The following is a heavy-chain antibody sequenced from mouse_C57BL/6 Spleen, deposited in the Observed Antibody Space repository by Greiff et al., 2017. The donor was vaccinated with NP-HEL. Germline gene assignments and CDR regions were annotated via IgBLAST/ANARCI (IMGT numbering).Heavy chain of an antibody. CDR3: ARRSGYDDGYLEY. D-gene: IGHD2-2*01. J-gene: IGHJ2*01. Sequence: QVTLKVSGPGILQSSQTLSLTCSFSGFSLSTSGMGVSWIRQPSGKGLEWLAHIYWDDDKRDNPSLKRRLPIPKDTSRNQVFLKITSVDTADTATYYCARRSGYDDGYLEYWGQGTTLTVSS. V-gene: IGHV8-12*01. CDR2: IYWDDDK. CDR1: GFSLSTSGMG.